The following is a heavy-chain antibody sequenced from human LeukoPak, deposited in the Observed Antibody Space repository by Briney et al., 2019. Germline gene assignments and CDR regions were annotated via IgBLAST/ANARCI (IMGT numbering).Heavy chain of an antibody. CDR1: GYTFTSYG. Sequence: ASVKVSCKASGYTFTSYGISWVRQALGQGLEWMGWISAYNGNTNYAQKLQGRVTMTTDTSTSTAYMELRSLRSDDTAVYYCARGSAHQPYYYGMDVWGQGTTVTVSS. CDR2: ISAYNGNT. V-gene: IGHV1-18*01. CDR3: ARGSAHQPYYYGMDV. J-gene: IGHJ6*02. D-gene: IGHD1-14*01.